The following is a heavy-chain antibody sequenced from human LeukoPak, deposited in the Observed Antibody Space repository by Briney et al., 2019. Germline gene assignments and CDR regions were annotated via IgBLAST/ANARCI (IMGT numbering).Heavy chain of an antibody. J-gene: IGHJ4*02. CDR2: ISSSSSYI. Sequence: GGSLRLSCAASGVTFSSYSMNWVRQAPGKGLEWVSSISSSSSYIYYADSVKGRFTISRDNAKNTVYLQMNSLRAEDTAVYYCARAFSWTPFDYWGQGTLVTVSS. CDR3: ARAFSWTPFDY. V-gene: IGHV3-21*06. CDR1: GVTFSSYS. D-gene: IGHD6-13*01.